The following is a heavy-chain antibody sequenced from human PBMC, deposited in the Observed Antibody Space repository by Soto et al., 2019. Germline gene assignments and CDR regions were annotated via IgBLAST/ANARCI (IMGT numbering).Heavy chain of an antibody. V-gene: IGHV1-24*01. J-gene: IGHJ5*02. CDR2: FDPEDGET. D-gene: IGHD1-1*01. CDR1: GYTLTELS. CDR3: ATALQGRGWFDP. Sequence: ASVKVSCKVTGYTLTELSMHWVRQAPGKGLEWMGGFDPEDGETIYAQKFQGRVTMTEATTTDTAYMERSSLISEDTAVYYGATALQGRGWFDPWGPGTLVTVSS.